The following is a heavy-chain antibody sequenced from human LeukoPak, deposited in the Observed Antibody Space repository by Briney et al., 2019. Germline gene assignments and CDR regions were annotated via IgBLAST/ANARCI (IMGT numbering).Heavy chain of an antibody. D-gene: IGHD3-10*01. CDR2: VHSSGST. V-gene: IGHV4-4*07. J-gene: IGHJ4*02. Sequence: SETLSLTCTVSGASIGSFYWSWIRQPAGKGLEWIGRVHSSGSTNNIPSTKSRVTMSVDTSKNQFALKLNSGTAADTAMYYCAREAVDYGSGSHDYWGQGTLVTVSS. CDR3: AREAVDYGSGSHDY. CDR1: GASIGSFY.